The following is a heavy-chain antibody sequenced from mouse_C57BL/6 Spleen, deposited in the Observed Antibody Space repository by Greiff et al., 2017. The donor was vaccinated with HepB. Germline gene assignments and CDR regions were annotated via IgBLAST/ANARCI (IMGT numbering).Heavy chain of an antibody. CDR3: AALYYYGSSPYYFDY. CDR2: IYPRSGNT. CDR1: GYTFTSYG. J-gene: IGHJ2*01. D-gene: IGHD1-1*01. Sequence: QVQLQQSGAELARPGASVKLSCKASGYTFTSYGISWVKQRTGQGLEWIGEIYPRSGNTYYNEKFKGKATLTADKSSSTAYMELRSLTSEDSAVYFCAALYYYGSSPYYFDYWGQGTTLTVSS. V-gene: IGHV1-81*01.